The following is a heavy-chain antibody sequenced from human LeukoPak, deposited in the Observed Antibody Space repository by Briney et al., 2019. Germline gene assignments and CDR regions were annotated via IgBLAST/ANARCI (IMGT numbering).Heavy chain of an antibody. CDR2: IIPILGIA. CDR3: ARAPFFYGSGSYYPMKQFDY. Sequence: SVKVSCKASGYTFTSYGISWVRQAPGQGLEWMGRIIPILGIANYAQKFQGRVTITADKSTSTAYMELSSLRSEDTAVYYCARAPFFYGSGSYYPMKQFDYWGQGTLVTVSS. J-gene: IGHJ4*02. CDR1: GYTFTSYG. D-gene: IGHD3-10*01. V-gene: IGHV1-69*04.